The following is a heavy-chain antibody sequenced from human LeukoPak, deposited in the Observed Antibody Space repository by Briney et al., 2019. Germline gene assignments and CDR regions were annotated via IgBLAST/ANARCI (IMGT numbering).Heavy chain of an antibody. CDR2: IYYSGST. Sequence: TASETLSLTCTVSGGSISSSSYYWGWIRQPPGKGLEWIGSIYYSGSTYYNPSLKSRVTISVDTSKNQFSLKLSSVTAADTAVYYCARNLRSGPKRVAEPAFDIWGQGTMVTVSS. D-gene: IGHD2-15*01. CDR3: ARNLRSGPKRVAEPAFDI. CDR1: GGSISSSSYY. V-gene: IGHV4-39*07. J-gene: IGHJ3*02.